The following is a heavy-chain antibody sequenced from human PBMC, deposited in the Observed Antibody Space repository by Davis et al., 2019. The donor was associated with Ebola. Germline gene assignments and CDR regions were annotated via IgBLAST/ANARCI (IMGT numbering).Heavy chain of an antibody. J-gene: IGHJ4*02. V-gene: IGHV3-73*01. CDR2: IRSKANSYAT. CDR3: TSTIFGVGADY. CDR1: GFTFSGSA. Sequence: GESLKISCAASGFTFSGSALHWVRQASGKGLEWVGRIRSKANSYATAYVASVKGRFTISRDDSKNTAYLQMNSLKTEDTAVYYCTSTIFGVGADYWGQGTLVTVSS. D-gene: IGHD3-3*01.